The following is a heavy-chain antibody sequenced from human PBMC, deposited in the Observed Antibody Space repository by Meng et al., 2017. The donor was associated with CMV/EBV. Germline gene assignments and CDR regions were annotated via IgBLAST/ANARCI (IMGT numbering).Heavy chain of an antibody. Sequence: GGSLRLSCAASGFTFDDYGMSWVRQAPGKGLEWVSGINWNGASTGYADSVKGRFTISRDNAKKSLYLQMNSLRAEDTALYYCAKVGSGSYWYYFDYWGQGTLVTVSS. CDR3: AKVGSGSYWYYFDY. CDR2: INWNGAST. CDR1: GFTFDDYG. D-gene: IGHD1-26*01. J-gene: IGHJ4*02. V-gene: IGHV3-20*04.